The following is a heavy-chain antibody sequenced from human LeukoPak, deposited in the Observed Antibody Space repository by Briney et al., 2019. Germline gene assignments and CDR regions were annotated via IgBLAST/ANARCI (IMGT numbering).Heavy chain of an antibody. D-gene: IGHD4-23*01. V-gene: IGHV4-61*01. J-gene: IGHJ4*02. Sequence: SETLSLTCTVSGGSVSSESYYWSWSRQPPGKGLEWIGEIYHSGSTNYNPSLKSRVTISVDKSKNQFSLKLSSVTAADTAVYYCAREVYYGGTLFDYWGQGTLVTVSS. CDR3: AREVYYGGTLFDY. CDR2: IYHSGST. CDR1: GGSVSSESYY.